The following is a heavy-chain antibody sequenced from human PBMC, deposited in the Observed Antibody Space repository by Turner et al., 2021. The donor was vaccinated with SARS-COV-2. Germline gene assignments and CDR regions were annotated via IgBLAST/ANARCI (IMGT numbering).Heavy chain of an antibody. CDR2: MYYSGTT. J-gene: IGHJ4*02. D-gene: IGHD3-16*01. Sequence: QLQESGPGVVKPSETLSPTCTVSGGSISSYDYYWDWIRQPPGMGLEWIGSMYYSGTTHYNPSLRGRVTISIDTSKNQFSLKVTSVTATGTAVYYCARRGDYWGQGMLVTVSS. CDR3: ARRGDY. CDR1: GGSISSYDYY. V-gene: IGHV4-39*01.